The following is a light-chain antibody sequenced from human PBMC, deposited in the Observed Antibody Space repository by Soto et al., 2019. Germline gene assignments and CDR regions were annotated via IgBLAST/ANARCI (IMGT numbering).Light chain of an antibody. CDR1: HSVSNY. V-gene: IGKV3-11*01. CDR3: QQRYNWPPIT. Sequence: EIVLTQSPATLSFSPGERATLSCRASHSVSNYLAWYQQKPGQAPRLLIYDASNRATGIPARFSGSESGTDFTLSISSLEPEDFAVYYCQQRYNWPPITFGGGTKVEIK. J-gene: IGKJ4*01. CDR2: DAS.